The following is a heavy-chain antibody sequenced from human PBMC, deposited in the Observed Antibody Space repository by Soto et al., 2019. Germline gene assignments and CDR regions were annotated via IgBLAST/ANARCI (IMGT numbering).Heavy chain of an antibody. CDR3: AQEGYSGYGGYAFDI. CDR2: IYWDDAK. CDR1: GFSLSTSGVG. V-gene: IGHV2-5*02. Sequence: QITLKESGPTLVKPTQTLTLTCTFSGFSLSTSGVGVGWIRQPPGKALEWLALIYWDDAKRYSPSLTSRLTITKDTTKNQVVRTMTNMDPVDTATYDCAQEGYSGYGGYAFDIWGQGTMVTGSS. J-gene: IGHJ3*02. D-gene: IGHD5-12*01.